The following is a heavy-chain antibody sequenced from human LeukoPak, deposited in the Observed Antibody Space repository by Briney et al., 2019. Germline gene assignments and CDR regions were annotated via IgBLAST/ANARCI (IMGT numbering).Heavy chain of an antibody. CDR3: ASNTGTVFDY. CDR2: VYYTGST. Sequence: SETLSLTCTVSGDFITAYYWSWIRQPPGKELEWLGYVYYTGSTEYNPSLRSRVTISLEMSKHQFSLNLTSVTAADTAVYYCASNTGTVFDYWGQGALVTVSS. V-gene: IGHV4-59*01. D-gene: IGHD7-27*01. CDR1: GDFITAYY. J-gene: IGHJ4*02.